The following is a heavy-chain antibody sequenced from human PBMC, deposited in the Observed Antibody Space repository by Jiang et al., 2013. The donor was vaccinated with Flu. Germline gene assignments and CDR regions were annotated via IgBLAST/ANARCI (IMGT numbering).Heavy chain of an antibody. Sequence: PGLVKPSETLSLTCTVSGGSISSSSYYWGWIRQPPGKGLEWIGSIYYTGSTYYNPSLKSRVTISVDRSKNQSSLKVSSVTAADTAVYYCARQEYSTSPFDHWGQGTLVTVSS. CDR1: GGSISSSSYY. J-gene: IGHJ4*02. V-gene: IGHV4-39*01. CDR2: IYYTGST. D-gene: IGHD6-6*01. CDR3: ARQEYSTSPFDH.